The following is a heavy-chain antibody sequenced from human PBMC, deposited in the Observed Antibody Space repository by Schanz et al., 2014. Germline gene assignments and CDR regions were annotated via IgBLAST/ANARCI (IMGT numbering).Heavy chain of an antibody. CDR2: IKSKTDGGTR. V-gene: IGHV3-15*01. CDR1: GFSFGNYG. CDR3: TADLWFGAVWGVW. J-gene: IGHJ4*02. D-gene: IGHD3-10*01. Sequence: EVQLLESGGGLVQPGGSLRLSCEASGFSFGNYGMSWVRQAPGKGLQWVARIKSKTDGGTRDYAAPVKGRFTISTDDSKNTVYLKMNSLQTEDTAVYYCTADLWFGAVWGVWWGQGTLVTVSS.